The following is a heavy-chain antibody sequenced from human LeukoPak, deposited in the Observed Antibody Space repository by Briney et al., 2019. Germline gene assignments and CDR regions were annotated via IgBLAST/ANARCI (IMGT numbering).Heavy chain of an antibody. CDR3: ARGTNSSSWRRFDY. D-gene: IGHD6-13*01. V-gene: IGHV3-48*04. CDR1: GFTFSSYW. J-gene: IGHJ4*02. Sequence: LPGGSLRLSCAASGFTFSSYWMSWVRQAPGKGLEWVSYISSSGSTIYYADSVKGRFTISRDNAKNSLYLQMNSLRAEDTAVYYCARGTNSSSWRRFDYWSQGTLVTVSS. CDR2: ISSSGSTI.